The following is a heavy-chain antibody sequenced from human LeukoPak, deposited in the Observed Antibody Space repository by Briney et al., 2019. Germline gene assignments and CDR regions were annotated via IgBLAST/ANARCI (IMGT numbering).Heavy chain of an antibody. CDR1: GFTFSTYG. J-gene: IGHJ4*02. CDR2: IWYDGSNK. CDR3: ARSREGYFDY. V-gene: IGHV3-33*01. Sequence: GGSLRLSRGASGFTFSTYGMHGVRQAPGKGLEGVAVIWYDGSNKHYTDSVKGRFTISRDNPKNTLYLQMNSVRAEDTAVYYCARSREGYFDYWGQGTLVTVSS.